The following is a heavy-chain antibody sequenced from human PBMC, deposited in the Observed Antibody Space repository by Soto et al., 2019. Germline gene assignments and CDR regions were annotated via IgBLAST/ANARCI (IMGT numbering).Heavy chain of an antibody. D-gene: IGHD2-15*01. J-gene: IGHJ4*02. CDR3: ARHTPAISISDH. CDR2: IYYSGST. V-gene: IGHV4-39*01. CDR1: GGSISSSSYY. Sequence: SETLSLTCTVSGGSISSSSYYWGWIRQPPGKGLEWIGSIYYSGSTYYNPSLKSRVTISIDTSKNQFSLKLGSVTAADTAVYYCARHTPAISISDHWGQGTLVTVSS.